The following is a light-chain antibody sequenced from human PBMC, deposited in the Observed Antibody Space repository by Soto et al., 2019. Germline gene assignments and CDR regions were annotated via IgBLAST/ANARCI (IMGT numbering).Light chain of an antibody. CDR2: EVS. Sequence: QSVLTQPASVSGSPGQSITISCTGTSSDVGGYNYVSWYQQHPGKAPKLMIYEVSNRPSGVSNRFSGSKSGNTASLTISGLQAEDEDYFYCSSYTSSSPHVVFGGGTKRTVL. J-gene: IGLJ2*01. V-gene: IGLV2-14*01. CDR3: SSYTSSSPHVV. CDR1: SSDVGGYNY.